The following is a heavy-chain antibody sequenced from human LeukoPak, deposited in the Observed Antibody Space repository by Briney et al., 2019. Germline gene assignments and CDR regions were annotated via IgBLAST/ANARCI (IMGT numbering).Heavy chain of an antibody. V-gene: IGHV3-30-3*01. J-gene: IGHJ4*02. CDR2: ISYDGSNK. CDR1: GFAFSVYA. Sequence: GRSLILSCAASGFAFSVYAMHWVRQAPGKGLEWVALISYDGSNKYYADSVKGRFTISRDNSKNTLYLQMNSLRAEDTAVYYCAREFTVANQPRFDFWGQGTLVTVSS. D-gene: IGHD5-12*01. CDR3: AREFTVANQPRFDF.